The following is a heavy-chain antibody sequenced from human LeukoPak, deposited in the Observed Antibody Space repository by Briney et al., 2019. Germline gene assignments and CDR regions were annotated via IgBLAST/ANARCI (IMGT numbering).Heavy chain of an antibody. J-gene: IGHJ4*02. Sequence: GGSLRLSCAASGFTVSSNYMSWVRQAPGKGLEWVSVIYSGGSTYYADSVKGRFTISRDNSKNTLYLQMNSLKAEDTAVYYCARDGSGLSSCSSTTCLTGLSWGQGTLVTVSS. D-gene: IGHD2-2*01. V-gene: IGHV3-53*01. CDR1: GFTVSSNY. CDR2: IYSGGST. CDR3: ARDGSGLSSCSSTTCLTGLS.